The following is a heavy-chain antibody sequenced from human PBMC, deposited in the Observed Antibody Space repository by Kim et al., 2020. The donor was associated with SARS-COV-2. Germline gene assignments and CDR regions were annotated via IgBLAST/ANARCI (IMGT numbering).Heavy chain of an antibody. CDR2: ISGSGGST. J-gene: IGHJ4*02. Sequence: GALRLSCAASGFTFSSYAMSWVRQAPGKGLEWVSAISGSGGSTYYADSVKGRFTISRDNSKNTLYLQMNSLRAEDTAVYYCAKGDLYSGSRRLQLYYFDYWGQGTLVTVSS. CDR1: GFTFSSYA. V-gene: IGHV3-23*01. D-gene: IGHD1-26*01. CDR3: AKGDLYSGSRRLQLYYFDY.